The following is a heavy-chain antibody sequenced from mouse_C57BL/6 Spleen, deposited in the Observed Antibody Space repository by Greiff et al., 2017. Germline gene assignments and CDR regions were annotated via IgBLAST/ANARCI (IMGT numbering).Heavy chain of an antibody. Sequence: EVMLVESEGGLVQPGSSMKLSCTASGFTFSDYYMAWVRQVPEKGLEWVANINYDGSSTYYLDSLKSRFIISRDNAKNILYLQMSSLKSEDTATYYCAREDSKGAMDYWGQGNSVTVSS. CDR3: AREDSKGAMDY. J-gene: IGHJ4*01. D-gene: IGHD2-5*01. V-gene: IGHV5-16*01. CDR2: INYDGSST. CDR1: GFTFSDYY.